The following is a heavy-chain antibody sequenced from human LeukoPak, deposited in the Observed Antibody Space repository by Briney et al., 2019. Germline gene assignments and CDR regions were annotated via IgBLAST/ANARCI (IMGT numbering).Heavy chain of an antibody. Sequence: ASVKVSCKASGYTFTGYYMHWVRQAPGQGLEWMGIINPSGGSTSYAQKFQGRVTMTRDMSTSTVYMELSSLRSEDTAVYYCARDRRYYDSSGYYYADAFDIWGQGTMVTVSS. CDR1: GYTFTGYY. J-gene: IGHJ3*02. V-gene: IGHV1-46*01. CDR3: ARDRRYYDSSGYYYADAFDI. CDR2: INPSGGST. D-gene: IGHD3-22*01.